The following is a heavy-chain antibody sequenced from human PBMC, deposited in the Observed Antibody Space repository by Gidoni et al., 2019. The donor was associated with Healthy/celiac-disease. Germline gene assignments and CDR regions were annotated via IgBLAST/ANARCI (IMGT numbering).Heavy chain of an antibody. Sequence: QVQLQESGPGLVKPSETLSLTCTVSGGSISSYYWSWIRQPPGKGLEWIGYIYYSGSTNYNPSLKSRVTISVDTSKNQFSLKLSSVTAADTAVYYCARGSITIFGVRNNWFDPWGQGTLVTVSS. CDR1: GGSISSYY. V-gene: IGHV4-59*01. CDR2: IYYSGST. D-gene: IGHD3-3*01. CDR3: ARGSITIFGVRNNWFDP. J-gene: IGHJ5*02.